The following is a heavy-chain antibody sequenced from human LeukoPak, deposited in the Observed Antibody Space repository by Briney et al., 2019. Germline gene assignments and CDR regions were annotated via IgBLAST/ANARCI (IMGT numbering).Heavy chain of an antibody. J-gene: IGHJ4*02. CDR1: GGSISSSGYY. CDR3: ERPATSGTYYSAFDY. Sequence: SETLSLTCTVSGGSISSSGYYWGWLRQPPGKGLEWIATIYYSGSTNYNPSLKSRVTISADMPKNQFSLTVTSVTAADTALYYCERPATSGTYYSAFDYWGQGILVAVSS. V-gene: IGHV4-39*01. D-gene: IGHD3-22*01. CDR2: IYYSGST.